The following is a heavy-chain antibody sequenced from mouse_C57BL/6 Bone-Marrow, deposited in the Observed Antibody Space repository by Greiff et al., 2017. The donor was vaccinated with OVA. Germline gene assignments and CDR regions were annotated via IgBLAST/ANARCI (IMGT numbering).Heavy chain of an antibody. CDR2: IDPENGDT. V-gene: IGHV14-4*01. D-gene: IGHD2-3*01. Sequence: VQLQQSGAELVRPGASVKLSCTASGFNIKDYYMHWVKQRPEQGLEWIGWIDPENGDTEYASKFQGKATITADTSSNTAYLQLSSLTSEDTAVYYCTTAVGYYTFLFDYWGQGTTLTVSS. CDR3: TTAVGYYTFLFDY. J-gene: IGHJ2*01. CDR1: GFNIKDYY.